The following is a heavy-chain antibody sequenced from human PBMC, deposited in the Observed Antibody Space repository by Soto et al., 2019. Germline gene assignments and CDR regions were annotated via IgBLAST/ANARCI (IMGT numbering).Heavy chain of an antibody. Sequence: GPTLVNPTQTLTLTCTFSGFSLTSNDVGVGWIRQPPGKALEWLALIYWDDDKRYSPSLKSRLTITKDTSKNQVVLRMTNMDPVDTATYYCAHSRYSRSSFDYWGQGTLVTVSS. CDR3: AHSRYSRSSFDY. CDR2: IYWDDDK. J-gene: IGHJ4*02. CDR1: GFSLTSNDVG. D-gene: IGHD6-6*01. V-gene: IGHV2-5*02.